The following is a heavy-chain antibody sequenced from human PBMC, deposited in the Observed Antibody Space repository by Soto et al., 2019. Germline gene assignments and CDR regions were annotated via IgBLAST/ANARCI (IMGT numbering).Heavy chain of an antibody. D-gene: IGHD5-12*01. J-gene: IGHJ5*02. Sequence: GGSLRLSCAASGFTFGDYYMSWIRQAPGKGLEWVSYISSSGSSTYYVDSVRGRFTISRDNAKNSLYLQMDSLGAEDTAMYYCARPRRDGYKGGFDPWGQGTLVTVSS. V-gene: IGHV3-11*01. CDR3: ARPRRDGYKGGFDP. CDR2: ISSSGSST. CDR1: GFTFGDYY.